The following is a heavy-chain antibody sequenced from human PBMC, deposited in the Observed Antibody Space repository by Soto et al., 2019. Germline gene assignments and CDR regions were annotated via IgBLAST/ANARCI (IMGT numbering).Heavy chain of an antibody. Sequence: GASVKVSCKASGYTFTSYGISWVRQAPGQGLEWMGWISAYNGNTNYAQKLQGRVTMTTDTSTSTAYMELRSLRSDDTAVYYCARGSLANYGDYVVPTFDYWGQGTLVTVSS. CDR3: ARGSLANYGDYVVPTFDY. J-gene: IGHJ4*02. CDR1: GYTFTSYG. D-gene: IGHD4-17*01. CDR2: ISAYNGNT. V-gene: IGHV1-18*01.